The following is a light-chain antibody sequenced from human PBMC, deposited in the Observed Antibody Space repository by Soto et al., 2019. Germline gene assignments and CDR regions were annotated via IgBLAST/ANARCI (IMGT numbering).Light chain of an antibody. CDR3: QQYNNFWT. CDR2: GAS. Sequence: EIVMTQSPATLSVSPGERATLSCRASQSVSSNLAWYQQKPGQAPRLLIYGASTRATGIPARFSGSGSGTEFTLIFSSLQAEDFAVYYCQQYNNFWTFGQGTKVEIK. V-gene: IGKV3-15*01. J-gene: IGKJ1*01. CDR1: QSVSSN.